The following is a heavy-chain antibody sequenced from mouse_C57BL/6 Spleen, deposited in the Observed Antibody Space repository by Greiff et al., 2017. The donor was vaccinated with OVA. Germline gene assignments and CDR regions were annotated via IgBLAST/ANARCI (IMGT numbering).Heavy chain of an antibody. Sequence: QVQLQQSGAELVKPGASVKLSCKASGYTFTSYWMQWVKQRPGQGLEWIGEIDPSDSYTNYNQKFKGKATLTVDTSSSTAYMQLSSLTSEDSAVYYCAKRDYGNYWYFDVWGTGTTVTVSS. CDR2: IDPSDSYT. J-gene: IGHJ1*03. V-gene: IGHV1-50*01. D-gene: IGHD2-1*01. CDR3: AKRDYGNYWYFDV. CDR1: GYTFTSYW.